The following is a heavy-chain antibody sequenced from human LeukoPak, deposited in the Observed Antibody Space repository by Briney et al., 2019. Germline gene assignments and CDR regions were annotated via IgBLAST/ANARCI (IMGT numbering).Heavy chain of an antibody. D-gene: IGHD3-3*01. CDR2: IKQDGSEK. J-gene: IGHJ4*02. V-gene: IGHV3-7*01. CDR3: ARGYYDFWSGYYTG. CDR1: GFSFSSYS. Sequence: GGSLRLSCAASGFSFSSYSMNWVRQAPGKGLEWVANIKQDGSEKYYVDSVKGRFTISRDNAKNSLYLQMNSLRAEDAAVYYCARGYYDFWSGYYTGWGQGTLVTVSS.